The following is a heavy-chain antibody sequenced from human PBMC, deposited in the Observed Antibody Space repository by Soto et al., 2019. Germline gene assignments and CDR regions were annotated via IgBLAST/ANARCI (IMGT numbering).Heavy chain of an antibody. CDR2: IYWDDDK. V-gene: IGHV2-5*02. D-gene: IGHD6-6*01. CDR3: AHSRPPRLLDY. CDR1: GFSLSTSGVG. Sequence: QITLKEAGPTLVKPTQTITLTCTFSGFSLSTSGVGVGWIRQPPGKALEWLALIYWDDDKRYSSSLNSRLTRTKDTSKNQLVLTMTNMDPVDTATYYCAHSRPPRLLDYWGQGTLVTFSS. J-gene: IGHJ4*02.